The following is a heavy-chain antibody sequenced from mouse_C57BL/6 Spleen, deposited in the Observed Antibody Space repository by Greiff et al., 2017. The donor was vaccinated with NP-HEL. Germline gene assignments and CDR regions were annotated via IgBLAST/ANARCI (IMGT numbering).Heavy chain of an antibody. CDR2: INYDGSST. CDR1: GFTFSDYY. CDR3: ARTYDGYWYFDV. J-gene: IGHJ1*03. V-gene: IGHV5-16*01. D-gene: IGHD2-3*01. Sequence: EVMLVESEGGLVQPGSSMKLSCTASGFTFSDYYMAWVRQVPEKGLEWVANINYDGSSTYYLDSLKSRFIISRDNAKNILYLQMSSLKSEDTATYYCARTYDGYWYFDVWGTGTTVTVSS.